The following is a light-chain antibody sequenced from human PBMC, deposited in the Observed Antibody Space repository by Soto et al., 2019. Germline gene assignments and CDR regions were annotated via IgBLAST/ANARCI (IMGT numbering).Light chain of an antibody. V-gene: IGKV4-1*01. Sequence: DIVMTQSPDSLAVSLGERATINCKSSQSVLYSSNNQNYLAWYQQKPGQPPTLLIYWASTLESGVPVRFSGSGSGTDFTLPISSPQAEDVAVYYCQQYYSTPLTFGGGTKVDIK. CDR2: WAS. CDR3: QQYYSTPLT. J-gene: IGKJ4*01. CDR1: QSVLYSSNNQNY.